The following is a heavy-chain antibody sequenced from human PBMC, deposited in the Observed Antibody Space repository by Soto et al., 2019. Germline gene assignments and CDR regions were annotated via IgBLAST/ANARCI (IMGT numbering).Heavy chain of an antibody. D-gene: IGHD3-3*01. CDR1: NFSISSGYY. V-gene: IGHV4-38-2*02. CDR3: ATRITVFGLLIPPFDP. CDR2: IYHTGHT. J-gene: IGHJ5*02. Sequence: PSEPLSLTCTVSNFSISSGYYWGWIRQPPGKGLVWIATIYHTGHTYYNPSLKSRVTMSVYTSKNQFSLRLSSVTAADTAIYYCATRITVFGLLIPPFDPWGQGTQVT.